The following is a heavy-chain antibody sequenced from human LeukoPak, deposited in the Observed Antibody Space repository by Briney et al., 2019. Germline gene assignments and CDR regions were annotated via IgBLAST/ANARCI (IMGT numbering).Heavy chain of an antibody. Sequence: PSETLSLTCTVSGGSISSSSYYWSWIRQPPGKGLEWIGEINHSGSTNYNPSLKSRVTISVDTPKNQFSLKLSSVTAADTAVYYCARKAGATISYYYYYMDVWGKGTTVTVSS. D-gene: IGHD5-12*01. CDR3: ARKAGATISYYYYYMDV. CDR1: GGSISSSSYY. J-gene: IGHJ6*03. V-gene: IGHV4-39*07. CDR2: INHSGST.